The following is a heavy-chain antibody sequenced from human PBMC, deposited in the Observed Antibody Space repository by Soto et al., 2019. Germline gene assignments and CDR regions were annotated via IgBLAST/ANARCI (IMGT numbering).Heavy chain of an antibody. V-gene: IGHV4-59*01. D-gene: IGHD2-21*02. J-gene: IGHJ5*02. CDR1: GGAISSYY. CDR3: ARENGVVTAPNSFDP. Sequence: SETLSLTCTVSGGAISSYYWSWIRQPPGRGLEWIGYMYYSGSTNYNPSLKSRVTISVDTSKNQFSLKLSSVTAADTAVYYCARENGVVTAPNSFDPWGQGTLVTVSS. CDR2: MYYSGST.